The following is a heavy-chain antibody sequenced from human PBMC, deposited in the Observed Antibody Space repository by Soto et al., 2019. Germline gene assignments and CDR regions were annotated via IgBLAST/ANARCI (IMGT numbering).Heavy chain of an antibody. Sequence: EVQLVESGGGSIQPGGSLRLSCVASGFTFSSYWMHWVRQAPGKGLVWVSRIKSDGSGSYYADSVEGRLTFSRDNDKNTLYLQMNSLSAEDTAVYYCARGDYDRFDGNGYRARHWGQGTLVTVSS. V-gene: IGHV3-74*01. D-gene: IGHD3-3*01. CDR2: IKSDGSGS. J-gene: IGHJ4*02. CDR1: GFTFSSYW. CDR3: ARGDYDRFDGNGYRARH.